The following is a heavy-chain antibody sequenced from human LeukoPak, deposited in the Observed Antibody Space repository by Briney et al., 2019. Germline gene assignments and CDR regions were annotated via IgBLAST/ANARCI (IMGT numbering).Heavy chain of an antibody. CDR2: IYYSGST. CDR3: ASFTGNYDFWSGYPYYYYYYMDV. CDR1: GGSISSGDYY. D-gene: IGHD3-3*01. J-gene: IGHJ6*03. V-gene: IGHV4-39*01. Sequence: SSETLSLTCTVSGGSISSGDYYWSWIRQPPGKGLEWIGSIYYSGSTYYNPSLKSRVTISVDTSKNQFSLKLSSVTAADTAVYYCASFTGNYDFWSGYPYYYYYYMDVWGKGTTVTVSS.